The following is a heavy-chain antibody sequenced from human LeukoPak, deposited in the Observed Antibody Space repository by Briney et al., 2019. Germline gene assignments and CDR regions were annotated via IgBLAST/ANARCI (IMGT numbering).Heavy chain of an antibody. J-gene: IGHJ6*02. CDR1: GGTFSSYT. V-gene: IGHV1-69*01. CDR3: ASVYKYGMDV. CDR2: IIPIFGTA. Sequence: SVKVSCKASGGTFSSYTISWVRQAPGQGLEWMGGIIPIFGTANYAQKFQGRVTITADESTSTAYMELSSLRSEDTAVYYCASVYKYGMDVWGQGTTVTVSS.